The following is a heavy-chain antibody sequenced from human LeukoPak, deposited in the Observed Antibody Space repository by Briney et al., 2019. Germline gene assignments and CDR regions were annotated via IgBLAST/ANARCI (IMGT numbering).Heavy chain of an antibody. V-gene: IGHV3-11*04. CDR1: GFTFSDYY. CDR3: ARDWVARGGDYMDV. J-gene: IGHJ6*03. CDR2: ISSSGSTI. Sequence: GGSLRLSCAASGFTFSDYYMSWIRQAPGKGREWVSYISSSGSTIYYADSVKGRFIISRDIGKNSVYLQMNSLRAGDTGVYYCARDWVARGGDYMDVWGKGTTVTISS. D-gene: IGHD1-26*01.